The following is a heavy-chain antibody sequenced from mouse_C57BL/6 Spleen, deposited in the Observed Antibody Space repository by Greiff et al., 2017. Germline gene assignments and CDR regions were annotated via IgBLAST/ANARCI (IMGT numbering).Heavy chain of an antibody. Sequence: QVQLQQSGAELARPGASVTMSCKASGYTFTSYTMHWVKQRPGQGLEWIGYINPSSGYTKYNQKFKDKATLTADKSSSTAYMQLSSLTSEDAAVYYCARMIEAMDYWGQGTSVTVSS. CDR1: GYTFTSYT. J-gene: IGHJ4*01. CDR2: INPSSGYT. D-gene: IGHD2-3*01. CDR3: ARMIEAMDY. V-gene: IGHV1-4*01.